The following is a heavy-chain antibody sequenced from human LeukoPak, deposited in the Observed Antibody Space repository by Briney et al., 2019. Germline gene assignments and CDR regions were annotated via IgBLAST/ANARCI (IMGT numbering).Heavy chain of an antibody. V-gene: IGHV3-43*02. CDR1: GFTFDDYA. CDR3: VKDPSGNYFYFDY. CDR2: ISADGDST. J-gene: IGHJ4*02. D-gene: IGHD1-26*01. Sequence: GGSLRLSCAASGFTFDDYAMHWVRQAPGKGLEWVSLISADGDSTYYANSVKARFTISRDNSKVTLYLQMTSLRPEDTAIYYCVKDPSGNYFYFDYWGQGTLVTVSS.